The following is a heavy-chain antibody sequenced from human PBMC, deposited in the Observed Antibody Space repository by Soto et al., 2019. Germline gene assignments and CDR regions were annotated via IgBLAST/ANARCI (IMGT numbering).Heavy chain of an antibody. CDR2: ISDDGSNK. CDR1: GFTFSSYA. CDR3: ARDRTGRRWLVPFSTFWFDP. D-gene: IGHD6-19*01. Sequence: GGSLRLSCAASGFTFSSYAMHWVRQAPGKGLEWVAVISDDGSNKHYADSVKGRFTISRDNSKNTLYLQMNSLRAEDTAVYYCARDRTGRRWLVPFSTFWFDPWGQGTLVTVSS. J-gene: IGHJ5*02. V-gene: IGHV3-30-3*01.